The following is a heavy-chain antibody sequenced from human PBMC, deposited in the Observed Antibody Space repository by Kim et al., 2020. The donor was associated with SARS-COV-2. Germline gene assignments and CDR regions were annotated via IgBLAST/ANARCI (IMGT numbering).Heavy chain of an antibody. D-gene: IGHD3-22*01. J-gene: IGHJ2*01. Sequence: VKGRFTVPRDTSKNTLQLQMNSLGAEDTAVYYCARGSGYYSLWSFDLWGRGTLVTVSS. CDR3: ARGSGYYSLWSFDL. V-gene: IGHV3-23*01.